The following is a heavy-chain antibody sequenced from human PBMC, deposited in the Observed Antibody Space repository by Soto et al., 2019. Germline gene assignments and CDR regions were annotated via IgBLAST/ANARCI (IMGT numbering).Heavy chain of an antibody. CDR3: ARLLVVPPYFFDY. CDR2: IYYSGST. D-gene: IGHD2-2*01. Sequence: SETLSLTCTVCGSADSSYYWRRLRQPPGKGLEWIGYIYYSGSTNYNPSLKSRVTISVDTSKNQFSLKLSSVTAADTAVYYCARLLVVPPYFFDYWGQGSLVIVSS. CDR1: GSADSSYY. J-gene: IGHJ4*02. V-gene: IGHV4-59*08.